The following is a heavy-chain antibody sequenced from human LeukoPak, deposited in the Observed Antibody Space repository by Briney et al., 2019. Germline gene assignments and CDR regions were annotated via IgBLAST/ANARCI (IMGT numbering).Heavy chain of an antibody. CDR1: GYTFTSYY. CDR2: INPIGGST. J-gene: IGHJ3*02. CDR3: ARDGYGGNPGGI. Sequence: ASVKVSCKASGYTFTSYYMHWVRQAPGQGLEWMGIINPIGGSTSTAQKFQGAVTMTRDTSTSTVYMELSSLRSEDTAVYYCARDGYGGNPGGIWGEGTMVTVSS. D-gene: IGHD4-23*01. V-gene: IGHV1-46*01.